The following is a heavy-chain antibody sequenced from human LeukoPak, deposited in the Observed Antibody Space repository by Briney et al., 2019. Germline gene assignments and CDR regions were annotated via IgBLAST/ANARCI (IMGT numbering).Heavy chain of an antibody. V-gene: IGHV4-30-2*01. J-gene: IGHJ5*02. CDR1: GGSISSGGYY. D-gene: IGHD2-2*02. CDR2: INHSGST. Sequence: SQTLSLTCTVSGGSISSGGYYWSWIRQPPGKGLEWIGEINHSGSTNYNPSLKSRVTISVDTSKNQFSLKLSSVTAADTAVYYCARGPNIVVVPAAITAWFDPWGQGTLVTVSS. CDR3: ARGPNIVVVPAAITAWFDP.